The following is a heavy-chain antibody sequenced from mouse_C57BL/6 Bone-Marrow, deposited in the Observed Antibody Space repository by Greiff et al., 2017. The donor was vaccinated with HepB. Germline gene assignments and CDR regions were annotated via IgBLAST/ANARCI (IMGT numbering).Heavy chain of an antibody. J-gene: IGHJ3*01. V-gene: IGHV2-2*01. D-gene: IGHD4-1*02. CDR3: ARKGAQLAWFAY. CDR1: GFSLTSYG. Sequence: VQLQQSGPGLVQPSQSLSITCTVSGFSLTSYGVHWVRQSPGKGLEWLGVIWSGGSTDYNAAFISRLSISKDNSKSQVFFKMNSLQADDTAIYYCARKGAQLAWFAYWGQGTLVTVSA. CDR2: IWSGGST.